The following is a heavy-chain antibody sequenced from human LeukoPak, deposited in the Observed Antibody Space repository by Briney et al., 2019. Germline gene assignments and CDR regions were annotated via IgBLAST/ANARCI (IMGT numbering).Heavy chain of an antibody. CDR1: GGSFSGYY. CDR2: INHSGST. CDR3: ARGERGYRYYYYYMDV. Sequence: SETLSLTCAVYGGSFSGYYWSWIRQPPGKGLEWIGEINHSGSTNYNPSLKSRVTISVDTSKNQFSLTLNSAAAADTAVYYCARGERGYRYYYYYMDVWGKGTTVTVSS. V-gene: IGHV4-34*01. J-gene: IGHJ6*03. D-gene: IGHD5-18*01.